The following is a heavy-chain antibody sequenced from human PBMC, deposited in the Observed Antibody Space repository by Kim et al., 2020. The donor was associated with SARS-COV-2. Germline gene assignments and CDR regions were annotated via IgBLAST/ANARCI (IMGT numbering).Heavy chain of an antibody. CDR1: GFTFSSYA. Sequence: GGSLRLSCAASGFTFSSYAMSWVRQAPGKGLEWVSAISGSGGSTYYADSVKGRFTISRDNSKNTLYLQMNSLRAEDTAVYYCAKASPYFDWLLNPLDYWGQGTLVTVSS. CDR2: ISGSGGST. V-gene: IGHV3-23*01. CDR3: AKASPYFDWLLNPLDY. D-gene: IGHD3-9*01. J-gene: IGHJ4*02.